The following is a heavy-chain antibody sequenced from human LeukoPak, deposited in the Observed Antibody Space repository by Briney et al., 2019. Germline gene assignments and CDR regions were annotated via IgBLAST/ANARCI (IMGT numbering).Heavy chain of an antibody. CDR1: GYTFTSYY. D-gene: IGHD3-22*01. CDR2: INPSGGST. Sequence: ASVKVSCKASGYTFTSYYMHWVRQAPGQGLKWMGIINPSGGSTSYAQKFQGRVTMTRDTSTSTVYMELSSLRSEDTAVYYCARDGFYYDSSGYYLSYGMDVWGQGTTVTVSS. J-gene: IGHJ6*02. V-gene: IGHV1-46*01. CDR3: ARDGFYYDSSGYYLSYGMDV.